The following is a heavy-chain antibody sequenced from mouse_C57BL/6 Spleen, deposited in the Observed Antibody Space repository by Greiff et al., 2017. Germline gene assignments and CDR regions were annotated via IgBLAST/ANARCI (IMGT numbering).Heavy chain of an antibody. CDR3: ARQAAQATFAY. CDR2: ISGGGGNT. CDR1: GFTFSSYT. D-gene: IGHD3-2*02. Sequence: EVQVVESGGGLVKPGGSLKLSCAASGFTFSSYTMSWVRQTPEKRLEWVATISGGGGNTYYPDSVKGRFTIARDNAKNPLYLQMSSLRSEDTALYYCARQAAQATFAYWGQGTLVTVSA. J-gene: IGHJ3*01. V-gene: IGHV5-9*01.